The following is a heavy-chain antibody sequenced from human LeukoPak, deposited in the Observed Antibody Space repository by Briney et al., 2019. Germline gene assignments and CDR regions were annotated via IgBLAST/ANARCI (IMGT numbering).Heavy chain of an antibody. J-gene: IGHJ4*02. CDR3: ARHDGGWSPARY. CDR2: INHSGST. CDR1: GGSFSGYY. V-gene: IGHV4-34*01. Sequence: SETLSLTCAVYGGSFSGYYWSWIRQPPGKGLEWIGEINHSGSTNYNPSLKSRVTISVDTSKNQFSLKLSSVTAADTAVYYCARHDGGWSPARYWGQGTLVTVSS. D-gene: IGHD2-15*01.